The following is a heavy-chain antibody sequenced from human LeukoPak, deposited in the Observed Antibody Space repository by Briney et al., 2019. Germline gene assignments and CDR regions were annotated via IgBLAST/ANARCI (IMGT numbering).Heavy chain of an antibody. Sequence: GGSLRLSCPASGFTFSTYPMHWVRQAPGKGLEYVSAINNYGDNTSYADSVKGRFSISRDNSKNTLYLQMSSLRPEDTAVYSCVKPNLAVAGTRYFDSWGQGNLVTVSS. CDR2: INNYGDNT. CDR3: VKPNLAVAGTRYFDS. V-gene: IGHV3-64D*06. J-gene: IGHJ4*02. CDR1: GFTFSTYP. D-gene: IGHD6-19*01.